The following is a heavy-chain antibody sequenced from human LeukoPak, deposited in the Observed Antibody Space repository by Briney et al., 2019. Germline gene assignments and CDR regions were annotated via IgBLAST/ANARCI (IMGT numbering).Heavy chain of an antibody. V-gene: IGHV4-39*01. Sequence: SETPSLTCTVSGGSISSSSYYWGWIRQPPGKGLEWIGSIYYSGSTYYNPSLKSLIAISVDTSKNQFSLKLSSVTAADTAVYYCARVGVAAGSWFDPWGQGTLVTVSS. J-gene: IGHJ5*02. CDR2: IYYSGST. D-gene: IGHD6-25*01. CDR1: GGSISSSSYY. CDR3: ARVGVAAGSWFDP.